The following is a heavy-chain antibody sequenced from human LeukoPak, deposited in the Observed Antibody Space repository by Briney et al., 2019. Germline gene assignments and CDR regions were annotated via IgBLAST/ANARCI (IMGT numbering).Heavy chain of an antibody. D-gene: IGHD4-17*01. Sequence: HPGGSLRLSCSASGFIFSSYAMHWVRQAPGKGLEYVSAISSNGGSTYYADSVKGRFTISRDNPKNTLYLQMSSLRAEDTAVYYCVKDPLTTVTPGYFDYWGQGTLVTVSS. CDR1: GFIFSSYA. J-gene: IGHJ4*02. CDR2: ISSNGGST. CDR3: VKDPLTTVTPGYFDY. V-gene: IGHV3-64D*06.